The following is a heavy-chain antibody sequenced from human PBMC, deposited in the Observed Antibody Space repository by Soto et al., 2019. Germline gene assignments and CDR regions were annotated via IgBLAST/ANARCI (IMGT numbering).Heavy chain of an antibody. V-gene: IGHV4-59*08. CDR1: GGSISSYY. J-gene: IGHJ5*02. Sequence: SETLSLTCTVSGGSISSYYWSWIRQPPGKGLEWIGYIYYSGSTNYNPSLKSRVTISVDTSKNQFSLKLSSVTAADTAVYYCARIYLGPNWFDPWGQGTLVNVSS. CDR3: ARIYLGPNWFDP. CDR2: IYYSGST.